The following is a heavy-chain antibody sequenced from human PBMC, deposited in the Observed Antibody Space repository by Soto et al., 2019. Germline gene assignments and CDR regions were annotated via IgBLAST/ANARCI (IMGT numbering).Heavy chain of an antibody. D-gene: IGHD1-26*01. Sequence: QVQLVESGGGVVQPGRSLRLSCAASGFTFSSYGMHWVRQAPGKGLEWVAVISYDGSNKYYADSVKGRFTISRDNSKNTLYLQMNSLRAEDTAVYYCAKPTSKISASMEVWGQGTTVTVSS. J-gene: IGHJ6*02. CDR2: ISYDGSNK. V-gene: IGHV3-30*18. CDR3: AKPTSKISASMEV. CDR1: GFTFSSYG.